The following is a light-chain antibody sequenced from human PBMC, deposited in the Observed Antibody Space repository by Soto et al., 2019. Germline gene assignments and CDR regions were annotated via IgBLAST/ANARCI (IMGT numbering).Light chain of an antibody. V-gene: IGKV1-5*03. CDR3: QQYKDHSGWT. J-gene: IGKJ1*01. CDR2: QAS. CDR1: QSISNW. Sequence: DIQMTQSPSTLSASVGDRVTITCRASQSISNWLAWYQQKPGKAPKLLIYQASSLETGVSSRFSGSASETEFTLSISSLQPDDFATYYCQQYKDHSGWTFGQGTKVEFK.